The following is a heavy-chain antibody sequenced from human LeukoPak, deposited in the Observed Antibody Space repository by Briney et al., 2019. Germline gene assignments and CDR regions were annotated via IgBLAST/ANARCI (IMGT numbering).Heavy chain of an antibody. V-gene: IGHV3-23*01. Sequence: QPGGSLRLSCAASGFTFSGYAMSWVRQAPGKGLEWVSTISDNGGRTYYADSVKGRFTISRDNSKNTLFLQMNCLRAEDSAVYYCATDREGDPSAYYLVGGQGTLITVSS. D-gene: IGHD3-22*01. CDR2: ISDNGGRT. CDR1: GFTFSGYA. J-gene: IGHJ4*02. CDR3: ATDREGDPSAYYLV.